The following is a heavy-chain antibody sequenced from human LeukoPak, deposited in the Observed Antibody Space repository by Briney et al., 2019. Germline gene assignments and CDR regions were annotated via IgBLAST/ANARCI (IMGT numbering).Heavy chain of an antibody. V-gene: IGHV4-4*07. J-gene: IGHJ4*02. D-gene: IGHD2-2*01. CDR3: AREMRCSSTSCYLFDY. CDR2: IYTSGST. CDR1: GGSISSYY. Sequence: SETLSLTCTVSGGSISSYYWSWIRQPAGKGPEWIGRIYTSGSTNYNPSLKSRVTMSVDTSKNQFSLKLSSVTAADTAVYYCAREMRCSSTSCYLFDYWGQGTLVTVSS.